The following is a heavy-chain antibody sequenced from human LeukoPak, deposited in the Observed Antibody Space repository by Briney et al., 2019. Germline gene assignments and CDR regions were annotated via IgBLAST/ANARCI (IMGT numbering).Heavy chain of an antibody. CDR2: IIPIFGTA. Sequence: ASVNVSCKASGGTFSSYAISWVRQAPGQGLEWMGGIIPIFGTANYAQKFQGRVTITADESTSTAYMELSSLRSEDTAVYYCARLGLTYCSGGSCYPELRIWGQGTMVTVSS. CDR1: GGTFSSYA. D-gene: IGHD2-15*01. V-gene: IGHV1-69*13. CDR3: ARLGLTYCSGGSCYPELRI. J-gene: IGHJ3*02.